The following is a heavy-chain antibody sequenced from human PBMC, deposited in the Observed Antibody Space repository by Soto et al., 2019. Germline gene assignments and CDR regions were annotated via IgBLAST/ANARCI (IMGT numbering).Heavy chain of an antibody. CDR3: ARSVFP. J-gene: IGHJ5*02. CDR2: IYYIGST. CDR1: GGSISSGGYY. V-gene: IGHV4-31*03. Sequence: QVQLQESGPGLVKPSQTLSLTCTVSGGSISSGGYYWNWIRQHPGKGLEWIGYIYYIGSTYYNPALKSRVTISLGTSKNPFSLKLSSVTAADPAVYYCARSVFPWGQGTLVTVSS.